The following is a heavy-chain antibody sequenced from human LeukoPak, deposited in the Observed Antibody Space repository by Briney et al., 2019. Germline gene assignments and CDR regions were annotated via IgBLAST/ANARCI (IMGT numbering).Heavy chain of an antibody. Sequence: SETLSLTCTVSGGSISSSSYYWGWIRQPPGKGLEWIGSIYYSGSAYHNPSLKSRVTISVDTSKNQFSLKLSSVTAADTAVYYCARLPTLTPIDYWGQGTLVTVSS. CDR3: ARLPTLTPIDY. CDR2: IYYSGSA. V-gene: IGHV4-39*01. CDR1: GGSISSSSYY. J-gene: IGHJ4*02.